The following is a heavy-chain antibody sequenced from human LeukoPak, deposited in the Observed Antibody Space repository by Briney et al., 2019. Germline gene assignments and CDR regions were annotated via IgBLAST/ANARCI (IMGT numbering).Heavy chain of an antibody. CDR3: ARQGANWNDAFDY. Sequence: PGGSLRLSCAASGFTFSSYAMHWVRQAPGKGLEWVAVISYDGSNKYYADSVKGRFTISRDNSKNTLYLQMNSLRAEDTAVYYCARQGANWNDAFDYWGQGTLVTVSS. V-gene: IGHV3-30-3*01. J-gene: IGHJ4*02. D-gene: IGHD1-1*01. CDR1: GFTFSSYA. CDR2: ISYDGSNK.